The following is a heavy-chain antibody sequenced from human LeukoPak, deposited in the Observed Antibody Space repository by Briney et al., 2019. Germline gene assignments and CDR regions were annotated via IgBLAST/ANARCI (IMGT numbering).Heavy chain of an antibody. Sequence: PGGSLRPSCAASGFTFSSYGMHWVRQAPGKGLEWVAFIRYDGSNKYYADSVKGRFTISRDNSKNTLYLQMNSLRAEDTAVYYCAKGRGYSYTIFDYWGQGTLVTVSS. D-gene: IGHD5-18*01. V-gene: IGHV3-30*02. CDR1: GFTFSSYG. CDR2: IRYDGSNK. J-gene: IGHJ4*02. CDR3: AKGRGYSYTIFDY.